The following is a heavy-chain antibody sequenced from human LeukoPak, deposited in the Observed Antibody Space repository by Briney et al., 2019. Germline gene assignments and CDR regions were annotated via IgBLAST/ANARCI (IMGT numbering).Heavy chain of an antibody. V-gene: IGHV3-74*01. CDR1: RLTFSSYA. CDR2: INSDGSST. Sequence: GGSLRLSCAASRLTFSSYAMSWVRQAPGKGLVWVSRINSDGSSTSYADSVKGRFTISRDNAKNTLYLQMNSLRAEDTAVYYCARGAYYFDYWGQGTLVTVSS. CDR3: ARGAYYFDY. J-gene: IGHJ4*02.